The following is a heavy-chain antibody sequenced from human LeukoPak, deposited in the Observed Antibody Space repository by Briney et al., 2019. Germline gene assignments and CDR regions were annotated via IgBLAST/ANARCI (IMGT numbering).Heavy chain of an antibody. D-gene: IGHD3-22*01. Sequence: SETLSLTCTVSGGSISSYYWSWIRQPAGKGLEWIGRIYTSGSTNYNPSLKSRVTMSVDTSKNQFSLKLSSVTAADTAVYYCARVGYDSSGYYQIPDYWGQGTLVTVSS. CDR3: ARVGYDSSGYYQIPDY. J-gene: IGHJ4*02. CDR1: GGSISSYY. V-gene: IGHV4-4*07. CDR2: IYTSGST.